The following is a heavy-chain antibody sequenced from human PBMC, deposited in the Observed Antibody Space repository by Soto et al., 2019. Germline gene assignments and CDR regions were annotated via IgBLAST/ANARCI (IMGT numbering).Heavy chain of an antibody. V-gene: IGHV4-4*07. CDR2: IYTSGST. CDR3: ARVSPRLATVTDHDAFDI. J-gene: IGHJ3*02. D-gene: IGHD4-17*01. Sequence: PSETLSLTCTVSGGSISSYYWSWIRQPAGKGLEWIGRIYTSGSTNYNPSLESRVTMSVDTSKNQFSLKLSSVTAADTAVYYCARVSPRLATVTDHDAFDIWGQGTMVTVSS. CDR1: GGSISSYY.